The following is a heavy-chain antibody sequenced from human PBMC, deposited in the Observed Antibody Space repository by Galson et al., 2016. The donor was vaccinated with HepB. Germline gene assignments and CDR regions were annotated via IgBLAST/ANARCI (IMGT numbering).Heavy chain of an antibody. D-gene: IGHD2-21*01. CDR1: GFTFRNYG. J-gene: IGHJ4*02. CDR2: ISYDGFHE. Sequence: SLRLSCAASGFTFRNYGIHWVRQAPGKGLEWVAYISYDGFHEYYADSVKGRFTISRDKSKNTLYLQMNSLRTEDTAIYYCAKDDPAYSCGEHYFDYWGQGTLVTVSS. CDR3: AKDDPAYSCGEHYFDY. V-gene: IGHV3-30*18.